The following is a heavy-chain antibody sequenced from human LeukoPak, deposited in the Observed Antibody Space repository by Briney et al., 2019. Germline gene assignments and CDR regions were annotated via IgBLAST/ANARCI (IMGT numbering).Heavy chain of an antibody. V-gene: IGHV4-34*01. J-gene: IGHJ4*02. CDR3: ARLEVGATSIDY. CDR2: INHSGST. D-gene: IGHD1-26*01. CDR1: GGSFSGYY. Sequence: SETLSLSCAVYGGSFSGYYWSWIRQPPGKGLEWIGEINHSGSTNYNPSLKSRVTISIDTSKNQFPLKLSSVTAADTAVYYCARLEVGATSIDYWGQGTLVTVSS.